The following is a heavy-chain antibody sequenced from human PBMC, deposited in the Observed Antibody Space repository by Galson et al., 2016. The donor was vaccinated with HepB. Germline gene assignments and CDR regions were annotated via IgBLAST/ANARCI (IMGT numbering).Heavy chain of an antibody. D-gene: IGHD5-24*01. V-gene: IGHV3-15*01. Sequence: SLRLSCAASGFTFSSHWMHWVRQAPGKGLEWVGRIRGKTDGGTTQYAAPVQGRFTISRDDSKDTVYLQINNLKSEDTAMYYCTTEFGPVAERYYFDYWGQGTLVTVSS. CDR2: IRGKTDGGTT. J-gene: IGHJ4*02. CDR3: TTEFGPVAERYYFDY. CDR1: GFTFSSHW.